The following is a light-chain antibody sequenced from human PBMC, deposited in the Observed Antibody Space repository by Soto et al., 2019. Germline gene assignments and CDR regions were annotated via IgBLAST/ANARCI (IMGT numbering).Light chain of an antibody. CDR2: DAS. CDR3: QQYNSYSPWT. CDR1: QSISSW. Sequence: DIQMTQSHSTLSASVGERVTITCRASQSISSWLAWYQQKPGKAPKLLIYDASSLESGVPSRFSGSGSGTEFTLTISSLQPDDFATYYCQQYNSYSPWTFGQGTKVDIK. V-gene: IGKV1-5*01. J-gene: IGKJ1*01.